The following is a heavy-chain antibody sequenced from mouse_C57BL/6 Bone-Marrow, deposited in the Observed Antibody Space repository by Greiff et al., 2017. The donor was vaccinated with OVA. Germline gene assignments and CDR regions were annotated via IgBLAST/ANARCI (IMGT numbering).Heavy chain of an antibody. Sequence: QVQLKQPGAELVMPGASVKLSCKASGYTFTSYWMHWVKQRPGQGLEWIGEIDPSDSYTNYNQQFKGKSTLTVDKSSSTAYMQLISLTSEDSAVYYCAREWGPDWYFGVWGTGNTVTVSA. CDR1: GYTFTSYW. V-gene: IGHV1-69*01. J-gene: IGHJ1*03. CDR3: AREWGPDWYFGV. CDR2: IDPSDSYT.